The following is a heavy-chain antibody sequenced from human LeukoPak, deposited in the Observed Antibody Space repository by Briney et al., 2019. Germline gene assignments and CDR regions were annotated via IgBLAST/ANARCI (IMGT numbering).Heavy chain of an antibody. CDR1: GYTFTSYG. Sequence: ASVKVSCKAPGYTFTSYGISWVRQAPGQGLEWMGWISGYNGNTNYAQKLQGRVTMTTDTSTSTAYMELRSLRSDDTAVYYCTRDRYCSGGSCYSNWYFDLWGRGTLVTVSS. V-gene: IGHV1-18*01. J-gene: IGHJ2*01. CDR2: ISGYNGNT. CDR3: TRDRYCSGGSCYSNWYFDL. D-gene: IGHD2-15*01.